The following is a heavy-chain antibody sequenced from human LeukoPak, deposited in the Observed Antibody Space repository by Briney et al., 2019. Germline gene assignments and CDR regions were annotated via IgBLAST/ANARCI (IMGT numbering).Heavy chain of an antibody. CDR2: INHSGST. J-gene: IGHJ1*01. D-gene: IGHD6-6*01. CDR3: ARGGAARLHFQN. Sequence: PSETLSLTCAVYGVSFSGYYWSWIRQPPGKGLEWIGEINHSGSTNYNPSLQSRVTISVDTSKNQFSLNLNSVTAADTAVYYCARGGAARLHFQNWGQGTLVTVSS. CDR1: GVSFSGYY. V-gene: IGHV4-34*01.